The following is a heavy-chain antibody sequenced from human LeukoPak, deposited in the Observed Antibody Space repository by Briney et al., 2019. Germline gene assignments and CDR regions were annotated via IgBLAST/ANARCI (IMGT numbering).Heavy chain of an antibody. D-gene: IGHD5-12*01. CDR1: GFTFSSYA. CDR3: AKVNSGYDIYYFDY. CDR2: ISSNGGST. Sequence: GGSLRLSCSASGFTFSSYAMHWVRQAPGKGLEYVSAISSNGGSTYYADSVKGRFTISRDNSKNTLYPQMSSLRAEDTAVYYCAKVNSGYDIYYFDYWGQGTLVTVSS. V-gene: IGHV3-64D*06. J-gene: IGHJ4*02.